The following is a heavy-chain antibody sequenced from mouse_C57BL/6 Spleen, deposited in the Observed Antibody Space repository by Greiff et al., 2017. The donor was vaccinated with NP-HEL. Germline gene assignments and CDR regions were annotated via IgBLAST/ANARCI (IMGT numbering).Heavy chain of an antibody. CDR2: IYPGDSDT. J-gene: IGHJ2*01. Sequence: EVQLQQSGAVLARPGASVKMSCKTSGYTFTSYWMHWVKQRPGPGLEWIGAIYPGDSDTSYNQKFKGKANLPVVPSASTAYMELSSLTYEDSAVYYCTTGLFTTVGADYCDYWGQGTTLTVSS. CDR1: GYTFTSYW. V-gene: IGHV1-5*01. CDR3: TTGLFTTVGADYCDY. D-gene: IGHD1-1*01.